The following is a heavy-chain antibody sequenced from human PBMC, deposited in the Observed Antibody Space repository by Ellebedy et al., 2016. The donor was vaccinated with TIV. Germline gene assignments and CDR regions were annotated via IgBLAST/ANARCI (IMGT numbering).Heavy chain of an antibody. Sequence: ASVKVSCKASGYTFTGYYIHWVRQAPGQGLEWMGWINPNSGGTNYAQKLQGRVTMTTDTSTSTAYMELRSLRSDDTAVHYCAREGDIVVVPAAIHLYGMDVWGQGTTVTVSS. J-gene: IGHJ6*02. CDR2: INPNSGGT. CDR1: GYTFTGYY. V-gene: IGHV1-2*02. D-gene: IGHD2-2*01. CDR3: AREGDIVVVPAAIHLYGMDV.